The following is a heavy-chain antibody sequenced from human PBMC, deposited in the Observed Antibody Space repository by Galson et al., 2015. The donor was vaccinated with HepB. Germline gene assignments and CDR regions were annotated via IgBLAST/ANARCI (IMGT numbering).Heavy chain of an antibody. D-gene: IGHD3-10*01. J-gene: IGHJ2*01. CDR1: GGSISGNY. Sequence: ETLSLTCSVSGGSISGNYWSWIRRSPGKGLEWIGHIFNSGNTNYKPSLKSRVTISADTSKNLFSLKLTSVTAADTAVYFCARVTVIWFGELSVPGYFDLWGRGTLVTVSS. CDR2: IFNSGNT. V-gene: IGHV4-59*08. CDR3: ARVTVIWFGELSVPGYFDL.